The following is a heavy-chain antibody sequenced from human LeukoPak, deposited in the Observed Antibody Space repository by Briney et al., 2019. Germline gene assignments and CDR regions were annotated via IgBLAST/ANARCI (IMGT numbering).Heavy chain of an antibody. J-gene: IGHJ3*02. CDR3: ARGDYYDSGTSFIDAFDI. V-gene: IGHV3-7*01. CDR1: GFTFSSYW. CDR2: INQDGSAK. Sequence: GWSLRLSCAASGFTFSSYWMSWVRQAPGKGLEWVANINQDGSAKYYVDSVKGRFTISKDNAKKSLYLLMNSLRAEDTAVYYCARGDYYDSGTSFIDAFDIWGQGTKVTVSS. D-gene: IGHD3-10*01.